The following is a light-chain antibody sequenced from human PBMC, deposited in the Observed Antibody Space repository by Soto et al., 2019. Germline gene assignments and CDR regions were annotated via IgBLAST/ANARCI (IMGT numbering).Light chain of an antibody. Sequence: DIQLTQSPASVSASVGDRVTITCRASHDSSTWLDWCQQKPGQAPRLLLYAASILHTGVPSTFSGGGSGTEFTLTIINLQPEDFAIYFCQQAYRFPFTFGPGTTVDIK. J-gene: IGKJ3*01. CDR3: QQAYRFPFT. CDR2: AAS. V-gene: IGKV1-12*01. CDR1: HDSSTW.